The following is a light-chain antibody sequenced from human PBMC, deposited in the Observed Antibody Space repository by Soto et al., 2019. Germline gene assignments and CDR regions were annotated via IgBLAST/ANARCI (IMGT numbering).Light chain of an antibody. Sequence: EFVLTQSPGTLSLSPGERATLSCRASQSLTNSFIAWYQQKPGQAPRLLIYGASNRATGIPDRFSGSGSGTDFTLTITRLEAEDFAMYYCQRYDSLRTFGQGTKVDIK. J-gene: IGKJ1*01. CDR3: QRYDSLRT. CDR1: QSLTNSF. V-gene: IGKV3-20*01. CDR2: GAS.